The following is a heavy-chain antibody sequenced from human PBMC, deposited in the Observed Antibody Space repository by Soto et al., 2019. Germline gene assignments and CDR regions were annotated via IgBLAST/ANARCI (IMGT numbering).Heavy chain of an antibody. J-gene: IGHJ5*02. V-gene: IGHV2-5*02. CDR1: GFSLTTAGVG. CDR3: AHFDTKVNTGYFDP. CDR2: VYWDGNK. D-gene: IGHD5-12*01. Sequence: SGPTLVNPTQTLTLTCTFSGFSLTTAGVGVVWIRQPPGRALEWLALVYWDGNKHYSPSLQSRATMTTDTPKNHVVLTVTNMDPVDTATYHCAHFDTKVNTGYFDPWGQGVLVTVSS.